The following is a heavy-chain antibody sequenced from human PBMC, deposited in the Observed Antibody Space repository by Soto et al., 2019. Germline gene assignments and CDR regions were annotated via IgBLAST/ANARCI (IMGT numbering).Heavy chain of an antibody. CDR2: ISGSGGST. CDR1: GFTFSSYS. D-gene: IGHD1-26*01. V-gene: IGHV3-23*01. J-gene: IGHJ4*02. Sequence: GGSLRLSCAASGFTFSSYSMNWVRQAPGKGLEWVSAISGSGGSTYYADSVKGRFTISRDNSKNTLYLQMNSLRAEDTAVYYCAKAVLGATTTLAAATYYFDYWGQGTLVTVSS. CDR3: AKAVLGATTTLAAATYYFDY.